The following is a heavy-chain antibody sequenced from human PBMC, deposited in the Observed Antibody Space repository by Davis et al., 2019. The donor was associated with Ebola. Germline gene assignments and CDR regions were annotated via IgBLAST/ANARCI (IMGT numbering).Heavy chain of an antibody. CDR3: VSEYSSSRGQYYYYYYMDG. CDR1: GFTFSNAW. J-gene: IGHJ6*03. D-gene: IGHD6-6*01. Sequence: PGGSLRLSCAASGFTFSNAWMSWVRQAPGKGLEWVSTISDSGGSTYYADSVKGRFTISRDNSKNTLYLQMSSLRAEDTAVYYCVSEYSSSRGQYYYYYYMDGWGKGTTVTVSS. CDR2: ISDSGGST. V-gene: IGHV3-23*01.